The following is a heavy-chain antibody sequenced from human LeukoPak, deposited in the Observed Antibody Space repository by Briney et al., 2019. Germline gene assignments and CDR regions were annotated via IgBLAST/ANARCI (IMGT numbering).Heavy chain of an antibody. D-gene: IGHD1-1*01. Sequence: GSSVTVSCKASGGTFSSYAISWVRQAPGQGLEWMGGIIPIFGTAHYAQKFQGRVTITTDESTSTAYMELSSLSSEDTAVYYCARAWYNWNNFDYWGQGTLVTVSS. J-gene: IGHJ4*02. CDR2: IIPIFGTA. CDR3: ARAWYNWNNFDY. CDR1: GGTFSSYA. V-gene: IGHV1-69*05.